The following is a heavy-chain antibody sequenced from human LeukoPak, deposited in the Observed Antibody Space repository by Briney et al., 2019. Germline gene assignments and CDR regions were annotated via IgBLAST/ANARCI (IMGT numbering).Heavy chain of an antibody. CDR3: ARPGMVRGVITNYYYYYGMDV. V-gene: IGHV1-69*04. J-gene: IGHJ6*02. D-gene: IGHD3-10*01. CDR1: GGTFSSYA. Sequence: SVKVSCKASGGTFSSYAISWVRQAPGQGLEWMGRIIPILGIANYAQKFQGRVTITADKSTSTAYMELSSLRSEDTAVYYCARPGMVRGVITNYYYYYGMDVWGQGTTVTVSS. CDR2: IIPILGIA.